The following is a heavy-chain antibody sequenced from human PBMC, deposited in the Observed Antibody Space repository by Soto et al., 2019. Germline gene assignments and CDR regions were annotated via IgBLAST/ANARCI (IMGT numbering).Heavy chain of an antibody. J-gene: IGHJ6*02. D-gene: IGHD6-19*01. Sequence: PSETLSLTCTVSGGSISSYYWSWIRQPPGKGLEWIGYIYYSGSTNYNPSLKSRVTISVDTSKNQFSLKLSSVTAADTAVYYCARDRAGYNYYYGMDVWGQGTTVTVSS. CDR1: GGSISSYY. CDR2: IYYSGST. CDR3: ARDRAGYNYYYGMDV. V-gene: IGHV4-59*01.